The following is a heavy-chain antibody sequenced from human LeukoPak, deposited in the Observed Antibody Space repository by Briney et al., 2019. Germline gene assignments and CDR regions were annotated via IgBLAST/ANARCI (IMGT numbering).Heavy chain of an antibody. V-gene: IGHV4-59*01. CDR3: ARGRYYDSSGPFDY. J-gene: IGHJ4*02. Sequence: SETLSLTCTVSGGSISSYYWSWIRQPPGKGLEWIGYIYYSGSTNYNPSLKSRVTISVDTSKNQFSLKLGSVTAADTAVYYCARGRYYDSSGPFDYWGQGTLVTVSS. CDR2: IYYSGST. CDR1: GGSISSYY. D-gene: IGHD3-22*01.